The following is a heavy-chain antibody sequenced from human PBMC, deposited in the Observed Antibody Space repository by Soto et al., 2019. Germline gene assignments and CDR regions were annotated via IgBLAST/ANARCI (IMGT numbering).Heavy chain of an antibody. D-gene: IGHD1-7*01. CDR1: GGSIGSYD. Sequence: PSENRSLTSPVSGGSIGSYDLILLRQSAGKGLEWIGRIYTSGNTHYNPSLKSRVTVSIDTSKNQFFLTVNSVTAADSAVYYCARESGDNWDYEAYWGQGTPVTVSS. V-gene: IGHV4-4*07. J-gene: IGHJ4*02. CDR2: IYTSGNT. CDR3: ARESGDNWDYEAY.